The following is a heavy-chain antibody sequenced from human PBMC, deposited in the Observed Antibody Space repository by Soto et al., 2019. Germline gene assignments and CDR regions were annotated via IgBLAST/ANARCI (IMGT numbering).Heavy chain of an antibody. CDR3: ARGYFPGYSSSWYPGTRYNYGMDV. CDR2: IHYSGST. CDR1: GDSIGTTHSY. D-gene: IGHD6-13*01. J-gene: IGHJ6*02. V-gene: IGHV4-39*07. Sequence: PSETLSLTCTVSGDSIGTTHSYWAWIRQSPGKGLEWIGNIHYSGSTNYNPSLKSRVTISVDTSKNQFSLKLSSVTAADTAVYYCARGYFPGYSSSWYPGTRYNYGMDVWGQGTTVTVSS.